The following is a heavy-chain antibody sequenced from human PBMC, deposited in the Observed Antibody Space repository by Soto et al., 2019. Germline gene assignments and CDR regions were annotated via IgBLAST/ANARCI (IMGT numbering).Heavy chain of an antibody. J-gene: IGHJ6*02. V-gene: IGHV3-23*01. Sequence: SGGSLRLSCSAPWFPFFSHSIRWVPPPPGKGLEWVSAISGSGGSTYYADSVKGRFTVSRDNSKNTLYLQMNSLRAEDTAVYYCAKERQGGKEALDVWGQGTTVTVSS. CDR3: AKERQGGKEALDV. CDR2: ISGSGGST. D-gene: IGHD3-16*01. CDR1: WFPFFSHS.